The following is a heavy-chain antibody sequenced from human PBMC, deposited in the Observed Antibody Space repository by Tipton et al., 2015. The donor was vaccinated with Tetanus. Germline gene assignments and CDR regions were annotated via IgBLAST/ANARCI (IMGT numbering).Heavy chain of an antibody. Sequence: SLRLSCSASGFAFSGYTMNWVRQSPEKGLEWVSSISGSSAYIYCADSLKGRFTISRDNAKKSLYLQMDSLRPEDTAFYYCVKGHGSFPLGRFYDWGQGTLVTVSS. CDR3: VKGHGSFPLGRFYD. V-gene: IGHV3-21*04. J-gene: IGHJ4*02. CDR1: GFAFSGYT. CDR2: ISGSSAYI. D-gene: IGHD3-10*01.